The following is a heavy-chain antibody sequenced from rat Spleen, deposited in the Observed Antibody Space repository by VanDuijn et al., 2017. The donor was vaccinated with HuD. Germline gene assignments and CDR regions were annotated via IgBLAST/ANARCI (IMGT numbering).Heavy chain of an antibody. D-gene: IGHD1-10*01. CDR1: FYSITSSYG. V-gene: IGHV3-3*01. CDR3: GRDNNYKAY. Sequence: EVQLQESGPGLVKPSQSLSLTCSVTFYSITSSYGWNWIRKFPGNKLEWMGYIDSAGSTNYNPSLKSRISITRDTSKNQFFLQVNSVTTEDTATYYCGRDNNYKAYWGQGVMVTVSS. J-gene: IGHJ2*01. CDR2: IDSAGST.